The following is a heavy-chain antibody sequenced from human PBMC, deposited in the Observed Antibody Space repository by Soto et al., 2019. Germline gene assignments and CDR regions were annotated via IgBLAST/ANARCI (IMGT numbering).Heavy chain of an antibody. Sequence: ASVKVSCKASGYTFTSYGISWVRHAPGQGLAWMGWISAYNDNTSYAQKLQSRVTMTTDTSTSTAYMELRSLRSDDTAVYYCARAGTIWFGELPTDYWGQGTLVTVSS. V-gene: IGHV1-18*04. CDR3: ARAGTIWFGELPTDY. D-gene: IGHD3-10*01. CDR2: ISAYNDNT. J-gene: IGHJ4*02. CDR1: GYTFTSYG.